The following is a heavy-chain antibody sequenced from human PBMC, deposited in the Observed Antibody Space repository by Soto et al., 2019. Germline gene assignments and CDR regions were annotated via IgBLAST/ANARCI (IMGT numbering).Heavy chain of an antibody. D-gene: IGHD3-3*01. CDR2: IKQDGSEK. Sequence: GGSLRLSCAASGFTFSSYWMSWVRQAPGKGLEWVANIKQDGSEKYYVDSVKGRFTIPRDNAKNSLYLQMNSLRAEDTAVYYCARDFLYYDFWSGYYPRLRYYYYGMDVWGQGTTVTVSS. CDR1: GFTFSSYW. V-gene: IGHV3-7*05. CDR3: ARDFLYYDFWSGYYPRLRYYYYGMDV. J-gene: IGHJ6*02.